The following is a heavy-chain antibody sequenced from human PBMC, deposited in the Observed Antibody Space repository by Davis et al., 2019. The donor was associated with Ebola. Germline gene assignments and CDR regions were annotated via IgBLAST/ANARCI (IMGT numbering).Heavy chain of an antibody. V-gene: IGHV4-4*02. Sequence: MPGGSLRLSCAVSSGSISGRVWWSWVRQPPGKGLEWIGEISHGGSTNYNPSLKSRVTIAVDKSKNQFSLKLNSVTAADTAVYYCGRDFPQLISGWLSDAFDIWGQGTMVTVSS. CDR2: ISHGGST. CDR3: GRDFPQLISGWLSDAFDI. CDR1: SGSISGRVW. D-gene: IGHD6-19*01. J-gene: IGHJ3*02.